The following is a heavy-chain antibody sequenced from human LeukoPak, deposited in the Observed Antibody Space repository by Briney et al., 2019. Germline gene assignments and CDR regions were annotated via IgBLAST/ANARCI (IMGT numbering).Heavy chain of an antibody. CDR3: AGELLTVPLGY. J-gene: IGHJ4*02. CDR1: GFTFSSYE. Sequence: QPGGSLRLSRAASGFTFSSYEMNWVRQAPGKGLEWVSYISSSGSTIYYADSVKGRFTISRDNAKNSLYLQMNSLRAEDTAVYYCAGELLTVPLGYWGQGTLVTVSS. V-gene: IGHV3-48*03. CDR2: ISSSGSTI. D-gene: IGHD1-26*01.